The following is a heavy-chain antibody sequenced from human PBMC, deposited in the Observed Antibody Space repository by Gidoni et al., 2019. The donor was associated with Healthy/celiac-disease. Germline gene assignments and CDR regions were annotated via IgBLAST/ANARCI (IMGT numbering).Heavy chain of an antibody. CDR1: GYTFTSYA. J-gene: IGHJ6*03. D-gene: IGHD1-26*01. V-gene: IGHV1-3*01. CDR2: INAGNGNT. Sequence: QVQLVQSGAAVKKPGASVKVSCKASGYTFTSYARHWVRQAPGQRLEWMGWINAGNGNTKYSQKFQGRVTITRDTSASTAYMELSSLRSEDTAVYYCARVKPSGSYFYYYYYMDVWGKGTTVTVSS. CDR3: ARVKPSGSYFYYYYYMDV.